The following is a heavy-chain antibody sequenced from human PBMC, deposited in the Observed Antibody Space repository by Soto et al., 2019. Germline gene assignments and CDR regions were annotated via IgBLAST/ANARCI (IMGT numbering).Heavy chain of an antibody. D-gene: IGHD1-26*01. Sequence: EVQLLESGGGLVQPGGSPRLSCAASGFTFSKYSMSWVRQAPGKGLEWVSVVSGSGDNTYYADSVRGRFTISRDNSKNTLYLQMSSLTAEDTAVYYCAKDPEWDLLSYYFDYWGQGALVTVSS. J-gene: IGHJ4*02. CDR2: VSGSGDNT. V-gene: IGHV3-23*01. CDR1: GFTFSKYS. CDR3: AKDPEWDLLSYYFDY.